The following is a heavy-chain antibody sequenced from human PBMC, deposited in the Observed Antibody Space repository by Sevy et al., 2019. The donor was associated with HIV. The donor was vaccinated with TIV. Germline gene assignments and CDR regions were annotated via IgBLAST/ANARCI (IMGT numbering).Heavy chain of an antibody. V-gene: IGHV1-18*01. D-gene: IGHD2-2*01. CDR1: GYTFTSYG. Sequence: DAVKVSCKASGYTFTSYGISWVRQAPRQGLERMGWISAYNGNTNYAQKLQGRVTMNTDTSTSTAYMELRSLRSDDTAVYYRAIVVVPEYYGMDVWGQGTTVTVSS. CDR3: AIVVVPEYYGMDV. J-gene: IGHJ6*02. CDR2: ISAYNGNT.